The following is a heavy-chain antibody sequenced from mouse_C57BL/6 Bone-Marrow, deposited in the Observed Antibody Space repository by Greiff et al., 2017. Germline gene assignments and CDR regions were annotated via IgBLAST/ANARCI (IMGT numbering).Heavy chain of an antibody. CDR2: INPSTGGT. J-gene: IGHJ4*01. Sequence: EVKLQESGPELVQPGASVKISCKASGYSFTGYYMNWVKQSPEKSLEWIGEINPSTGGTTYNQKFKAKATLTVDKSSSTAYMQLKSLTSEDSAVYYCARSSYDYLYYYAMDYWGQGTSVTVSS. D-gene: IGHD2-4*01. CDR1: GYSFTGYY. CDR3: ARSSYDYLYYYAMDY. V-gene: IGHV1-42*01.